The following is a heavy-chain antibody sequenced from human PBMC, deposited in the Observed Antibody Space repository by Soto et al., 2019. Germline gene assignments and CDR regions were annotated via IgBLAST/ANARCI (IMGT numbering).Heavy chain of an antibody. V-gene: IGHV4-34*01. Sequence: SETLSLICAVYGGSFSGYYWXWIRQPPGKGLEWIGEINHSGSTNYNPSLKSRVTISVDTSKNQFSLKLSSVTAADTAVYYCARDYGGKASFDYWGQGTLVTVSS. CDR1: GGSFSGYY. D-gene: IGHD4-17*01. CDR3: ARDYGGKASFDY. J-gene: IGHJ4*02. CDR2: INHSGST.